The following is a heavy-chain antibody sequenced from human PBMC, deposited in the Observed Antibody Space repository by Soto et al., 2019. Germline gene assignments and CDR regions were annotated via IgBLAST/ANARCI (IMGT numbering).Heavy chain of an antibody. J-gene: IGHJ6*03. V-gene: IGHV4-39*01. CDR2: IYYSGST. CDR3: AASGIAARPGQIYYYYYYMDV. D-gene: IGHD6-6*01. CDR1: GGSISSSSYY. Sequence: ASETLSLTCTVSGGSISSSSYYWGWIRQPPGKGLEWIGSIYYSGSTYYNPSLKSRVTISVDTSKNQFSLKLSSVTAADTAVYYCAASGIAARPGQIYYYYYYMDVWGKGTTVTVSS.